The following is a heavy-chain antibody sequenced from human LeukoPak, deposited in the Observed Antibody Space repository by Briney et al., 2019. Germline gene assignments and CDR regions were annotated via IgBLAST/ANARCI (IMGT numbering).Heavy chain of an antibody. CDR1: GYTFTSYG. CDR2: ISAYNGNT. CDR3: ARDVGGYYYYYMDV. D-gene: IGHD3-16*01. J-gene: IGHJ6*03. V-gene: IGHV1-18*01. Sequence: ASVKVSCKASGYTFTSYGLSWMRQAPGQGLEWMGWISAYNGNTNYAQKFQGRVTMTTDTSTSTAYMELRSLRSDDTAVYYCARDVGGYYYYYMDVWGKGTTVTVSS.